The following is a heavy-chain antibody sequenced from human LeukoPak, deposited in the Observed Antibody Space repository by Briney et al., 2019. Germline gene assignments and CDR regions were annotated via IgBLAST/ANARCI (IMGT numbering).Heavy chain of an antibody. Sequence: PGGSLRLSCAASGFTFSRYAMSWVRQAPGKGLEWVSAISDSGGSTYYADSVKGRFTISRDNSKNTLYLQMNSLRAEDTAVYYYAKDRYGDYLGFSYWGQGTLVTVSS. J-gene: IGHJ4*02. CDR3: AKDRYGDYLGFSY. CDR1: GFTFSRYA. D-gene: IGHD4-17*01. V-gene: IGHV3-23*01. CDR2: ISDSGGST.